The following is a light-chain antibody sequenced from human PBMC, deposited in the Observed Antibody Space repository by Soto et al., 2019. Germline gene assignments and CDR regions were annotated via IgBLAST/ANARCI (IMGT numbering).Light chain of an antibody. CDR3: SSYTGSSTLLV. V-gene: IGLV2-14*01. CDR1: SSDVGGYNY. CDR2: EVS. Sequence: QSALTQPASVSGSPGQSITIFCTGTSSDVGGYNYVSWYQQHPGKAPKLMIYEVSNRPSGVSNRFSGSKSGNTASLTISGLQAEDEADYYCSSYTGSSTLLVFGTGTKVTVL. J-gene: IGLJ1*01.